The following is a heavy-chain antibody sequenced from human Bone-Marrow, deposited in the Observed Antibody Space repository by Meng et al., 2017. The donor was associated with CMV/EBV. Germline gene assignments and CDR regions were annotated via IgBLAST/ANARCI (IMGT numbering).Heavy chain of an antibody. J-gene: IGHJ4*02. CDR1: GFSLSPSAVG. CDR2: IYWNDDK. CDR3: AHRHTLIAPFAY. V-gene: IGHV2-5*01. D-gene: IGHD2-2*02. Sequence: FYGFSLSPSAVGVGWIRQPPGKALECLAIIYWNDDKRYSPSLKSRLTITKDTSKNQVVLTMTNMDPVDTATYYCAHRHTLIAPFAYWGQGTLVTVSS.